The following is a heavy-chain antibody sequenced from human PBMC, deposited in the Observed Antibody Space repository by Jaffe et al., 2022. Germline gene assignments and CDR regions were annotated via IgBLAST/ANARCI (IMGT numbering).Heavy chain of an antibody. CDR1: GGSISSSNW. CDR3: ARCGSSYYDIFDRELDY. V-gene: IGHV4-4*02. J-gene: IGHJ4*02. CDR2: IYHSGST. Sequence: QVQLQESGPGLVKPSGTLSLTCAVSGGSISSSNWWSWIRQPPGKGLEWIGEIYHSGSTNYNPSLKSRVTISVDKSKNQFSLKLSSVTAADTAVYYCARCGSSYYDIFDRELDYWGQGTLVTVSS. D-gene: IGHD3-9*01.